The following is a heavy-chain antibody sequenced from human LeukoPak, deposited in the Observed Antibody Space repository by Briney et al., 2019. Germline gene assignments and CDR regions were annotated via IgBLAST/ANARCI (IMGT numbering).Heavy chain of an antibody. V-gene: IGHV4-4*07. J-gene: IGHJ6*03. CDR2: IYSSASA. CDR1: GDSISYHY. D-gene: IGHD3-10*01. CDR3: ARSEYYYGDYYYYYSMDV. Sequence: SETLSLTCTVSGDSISYHYWSWIRQPAGKGLEWIGRIYSSASANYNPSLKSRVTMSLDTSKNQFSLNLTSVTAADTAVYYCARSEYYYGDYYYYYSMDVWGKGTTVTISS.